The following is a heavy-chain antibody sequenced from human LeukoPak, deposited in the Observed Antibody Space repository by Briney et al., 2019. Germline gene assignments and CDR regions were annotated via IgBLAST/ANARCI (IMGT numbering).Heavy chain of an antibody. V-gene: IGHV3-48*04. CDR1: GFTFNIYS. CDR2: ISSSGSTI. CDR3: ARASNWNDADFEY. Sequence: GGSLRLSCAASGFTFNIYSMNWVRQAPGKGLEWVSYISSSGSTIYYADSVKGRFTISRDNAKKTLYLQMNSLRAEDTAAYYCARASNWNDADFEYWGQGTLVTVSS. D-gene: IGHD1-1*01. J-gene: IGHJ4*02.